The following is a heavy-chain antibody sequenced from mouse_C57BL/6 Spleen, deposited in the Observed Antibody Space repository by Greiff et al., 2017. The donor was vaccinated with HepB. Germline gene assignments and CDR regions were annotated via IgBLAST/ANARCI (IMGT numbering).Heavy chain of an antibody. CDR1: GYTFTSYW. J-gene: IGHJ1*03. CDR2: IDPNSGGT. Sequence: QVQLQQPGAELVKPGASVKLSCKASGYTFTSYWMHWVKQRPGRGLEWIRRIDPNSGGTKYNEKFKSKATLTVDKPSSTAYMQLSSLTSEDSAVYYCATDGYYYFDVWGTGTTVTVSS. D-gene: IGHD2-3*01. V-gene: IGHV1-72*01. CDR3: ATDGYYYFDV.